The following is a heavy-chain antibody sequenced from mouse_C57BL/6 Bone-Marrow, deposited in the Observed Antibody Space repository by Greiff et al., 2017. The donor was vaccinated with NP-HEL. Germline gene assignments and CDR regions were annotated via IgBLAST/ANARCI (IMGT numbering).Heavy chain of an antibody. D-gene: IGHD2-3*01. CDR3: ARDGWDDFDY. Sequence: EVKLMESGGGLVKPGGSLKLSCAASGFTFSSYAMSWVRQTPEKRLEWVATISVGGSYTYYPDNVKGRFTISRDNAKNNRYLQMSHLKSEDTAMYYCARDGWDDFDYWGQGTTLTVSS. CDR2: ISVGGSYT. J-gene: IGHJ2*01. CDR1: GFTFSSYA. V-gene: IGHV5-4*03.